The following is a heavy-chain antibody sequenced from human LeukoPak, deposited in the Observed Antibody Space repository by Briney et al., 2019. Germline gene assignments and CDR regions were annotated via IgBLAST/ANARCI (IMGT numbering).Heavy chain of an antibody. J-gene: IGHJ4*02. CDR1: GGSISSSSYY. CDR3: ARLYYGGWLGEFDY. Sequence: SETLSLTCTVSGGSISSSSYYWGWIRQPPGKGLEWIGSIYYSGSTYYNPSLKSRVTISVDTSKNQFPLKLSSVTAADTAIYYCARLYYGGWLGEFDYWGQGTLVTVSS. CDR2: IYYSGST. V-gene: IGHV4-39*01. D-gene: IGHD3-10*01.